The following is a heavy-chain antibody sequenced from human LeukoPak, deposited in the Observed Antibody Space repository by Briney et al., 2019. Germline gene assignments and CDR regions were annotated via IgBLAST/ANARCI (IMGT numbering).Heavy chain of an antibody. CDR3: ATGKYSGSYPDAFDI. D-gene: IGHD1-26*01. J-gene: IGHJ3*02. V-gene: IGHV1-24*01. Sequence: GASVKVSCKASRYTFSSFDINWVRQAPGKGLEWMGGFDPEDGETIYAQKFQGRVTMTEDTSTDTAYMELSSLRSEDTAVYYCATGKYSGSYPDAFDIWGQGTMVTVSS. CDR1: RYTFSSFD. CDR2: FDPEDGET.